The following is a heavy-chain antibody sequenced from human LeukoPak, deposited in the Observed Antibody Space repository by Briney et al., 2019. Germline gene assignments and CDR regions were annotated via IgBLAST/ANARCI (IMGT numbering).Heavy chain of an antibody. CDR3: ARDPTDTSVY. Sequence: GASVKVSCKASGYTFTGYLMHWVRQAPGQGLEWMGWIDPNSGGTNYAQKFQGRVTMTRDTSINTAFMELSRLRSDDSAVYYCARDPTDTSVYWGQGTLVTVSS. D-gene: IGHD5-18*01. CDR1: GYTFTGYL. CDR2: IDPNSGGT. V-gene: IGHV1-2*02. J-gene: IGHJ4*02.